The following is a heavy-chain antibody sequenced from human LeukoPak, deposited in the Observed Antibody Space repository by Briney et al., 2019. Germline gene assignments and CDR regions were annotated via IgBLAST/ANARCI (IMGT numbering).Heavy chain of an antibody. CDR1: RFNFSSYA. D-gene: IGHD3-3*01. CDR3: ARESWSDSVAFDI. Sequence: PGTSLRLSCAASRFNFSSYAMHWVPQAPGEGLEWVGLISYGGIDKSYADSVKGRFTISRDSSKRTLYLQMNSLSAEDTAMYYCARESWSDSVAFDIWGLGTMVIVSS. V-gene: IGHV3-30*04. J-gene: IGHJ3*02. CDR2: ISYGGIDK.